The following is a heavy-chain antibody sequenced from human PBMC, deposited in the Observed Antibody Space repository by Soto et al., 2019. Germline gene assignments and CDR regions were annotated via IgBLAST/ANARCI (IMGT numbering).Heavy chain of an antibody. D-gene: IGHD3-9*01. CDR3: AKGRYFDASGGCANF. Sequence: EVLLMESGGGFLQPGGSQRLSCVASGFTFNSYAMSWVRQTPEKGLEWVSAISGSGWQTYYAESVQGRFTISRDNSKTTVYLHMNRLRAEDSGIYYCAKGRYFDASGGCANFWGRGTLVTVSS. CDR2: ISGSGWQT. CDR1: GFTFNSYA. V-gene: IGHV3-23*01. J-gene: IGHJ2*01.